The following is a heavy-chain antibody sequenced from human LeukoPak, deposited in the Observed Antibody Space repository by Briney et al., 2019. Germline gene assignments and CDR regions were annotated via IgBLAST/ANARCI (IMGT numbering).Heavy chain of an antibody. Sequence: PSETLSLTCAVYGGSLTGYYWTWIRQPPGKGLEWIGEIYYSGRTKYDSSLKSRVTISVDTSKNQFSLKLSSVTAADTAVYYCASSTVTVDYWGQGTLVTVSS. CDR1: GGSLTGYY. V-gene: IGHV4-34*01. CDR3: ASSTVTVDY. J-gene: IGHJ4*02. CDR2: IYYSGRT. D-gene: IGHD4-17*01.